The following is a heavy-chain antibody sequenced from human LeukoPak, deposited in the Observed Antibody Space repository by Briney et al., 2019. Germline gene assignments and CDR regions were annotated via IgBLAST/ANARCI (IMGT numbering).Heavy chain of an antibody. J-gene: IGHJ6*03. D-gene: IGHD2-2*01. CDR3: ARDKVVVVPAAIYYYYMDV. V-gene: IGHV1-46*01. CDR2: INPSGGST. CDR1: GYTFTSYY. Sequence: ASVKVSCKASGYTFTSYYMHWVRQAPGQGLEWMGIINPSGGSTSYAQKFQGRVTMTRDTSTSTVYMELSSLRSEDTAVYYCARDKVVVVPAAIYYYYMDVWGKGTTATVSS.